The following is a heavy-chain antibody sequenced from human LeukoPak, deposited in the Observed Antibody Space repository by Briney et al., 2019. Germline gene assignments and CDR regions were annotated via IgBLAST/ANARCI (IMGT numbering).Heavy chain of an antibody. D-gene: IGHD4-11*01. CDR2: IKQDGSEK. CDR1: GFTFSSYW. Sequence: GGSLRLSCAASGFTFSSYWMNRVRQAPGKGLEWVANIKQDGSEKHYVDSVKGRFTISRDNAKNSLYLQMNSLRAEDTAVYYCARETPDYPFDYWGQGTLVTVSS. V-gene: IGHV3-7*01. J-gene: IGHJ4*02. CDR3: ARETPDYPFDY.